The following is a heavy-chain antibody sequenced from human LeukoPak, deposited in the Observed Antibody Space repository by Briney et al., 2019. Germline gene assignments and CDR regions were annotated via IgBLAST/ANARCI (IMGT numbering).Heavy chain of an antibody. CDR1: GGSISSYY. J-gene: IGHJ4*02. Sequence: SETLSLTCTVSGGSISSYYWSWIRQPPGKGLEWIGEINHSGSTNYNPSLKSRVTISVDTSKNQFSLKLSSVTAADTAVYYCARALYGGKVFDYWGQGTLVTVSS. CDR2: INHSGST. CDR3: ARALYGGKVFDY. D-gene: IGHD4-23*01. V-gene: IGHV4-34*01.